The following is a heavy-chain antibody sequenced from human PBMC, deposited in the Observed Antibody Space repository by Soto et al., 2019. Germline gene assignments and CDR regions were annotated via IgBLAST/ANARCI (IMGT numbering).Heavy chain of an antibody. J-gene: IGHJ4*01. V-gene: IGHV3-53*01. CDR1: GLSVSDNY. CDR3: VSRIPSWVFDY. CDR2: MYAGGDT. Sequence: GGSLRLSCGASGLSVSDNYMGWVRQAPGRGLEWVSVMYAGGDTQYADSVKGRFTISRDKSENTLYLQMNSLRDEDTGVYFCVSRIPSWVFDYWGLGTLVTVSS. D-gene: IGHD2-21*01.